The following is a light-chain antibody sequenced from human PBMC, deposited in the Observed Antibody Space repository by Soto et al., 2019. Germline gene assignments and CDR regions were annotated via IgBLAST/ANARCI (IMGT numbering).Light chain of an antibody. CDR3: QQRSNWPLT. V-gene: IGKV3-11*01. CDR1: QSVSSY. CDR2: DAS. J-gene: IGKJ4*01. Sequence: EIVLTQSPATLSLSPGERATLSCRASQSVSSYLAWYQQKPGQAPRLLIYDASNRATGIPARFSGSGSGTDFALIISSLEPEDFAVYYCQQRSNWPLTFGGGTKVQIK.